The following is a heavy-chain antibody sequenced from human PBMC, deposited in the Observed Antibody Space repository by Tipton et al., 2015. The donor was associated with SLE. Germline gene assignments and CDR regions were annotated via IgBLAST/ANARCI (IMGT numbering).Heavy chain of an antibody. V-gene: IGHV4-59*01. CDR3: ARSMLTTKRVFDY. Sequence: TLSLTFTVSGGSMNDYYWGWLRQPPGKGLEWTGYFYYTGSSNHNPSLKGRVTMSVDTSKNQFSLSVNSVTAADTAVYYCARSMLTTKRVFDYWGQGTLVTVSS. CDR2: FYYTGSS. J-gene: IGHJ4*02. CDR1: GGSMNDYY. D-gene: IGHD3-16*01.